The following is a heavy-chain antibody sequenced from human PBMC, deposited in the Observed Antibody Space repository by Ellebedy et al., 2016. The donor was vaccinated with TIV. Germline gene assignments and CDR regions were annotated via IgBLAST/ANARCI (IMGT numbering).Heavy chain of an antibody. J-gene: IGHJ3*02. CDR3: ARDDGSYLDALDI. V-gene: IGHV4-59*01. CDR1: GGSISSYY. D-gene: IGHD1-26*01. CDR2: INDSGST. Sequence: MPSETLSLTCTVSGGSISSYYWSWIRQPPGKRLEWIGYINDSGSTNYNPSLKSRVTISVDTSKNQFSLKLSSVTAADTAVYYCARDDGSYLDALDIWGQGTMVIVSS.